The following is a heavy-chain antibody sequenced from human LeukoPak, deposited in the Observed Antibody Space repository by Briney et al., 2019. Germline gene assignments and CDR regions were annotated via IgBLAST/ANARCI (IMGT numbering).Heavy chain of an antibody. Sequence: GGSLRLSCAASGFTFSSYWMSWVRQAPGKGLEWVANIKQDGSEKYYVDSVKGRFTISRDNAKNSLYLQVNSLRAEDTAVYYCASGQNRWDPLDYWGQGTLVTVSS. J-gene: IGHJ4*02. CDR2: IKQDGSEK. CDR1: GFTFSSYW. CDR3: ASGQNRWDPLDY. D-gene: IGHD1-26*01. V-gene: IGHV3-7*01.